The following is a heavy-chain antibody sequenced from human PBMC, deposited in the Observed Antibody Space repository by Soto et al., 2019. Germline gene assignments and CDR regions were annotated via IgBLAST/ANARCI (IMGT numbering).Heavy chain of an antibody. D-gene: IGHD6-13*01. CDR3: TRVRLGSRRYSDY. Sequence: EVQLVESGGGLVQPEGSLRLSCAASGFTVSDHYMDWVRQAPGKGLEWVGRIKNEANSYTTEYAAPEKGRFIISRNDSKYRVLLQMNRLKTDVSVVDYCTRVRLGSRRYSDYWGQGILVTVSS. J-gene: IGHJ4*02. V-gene: IGHV3-72*01. CDR2: IKNEANSYTT. CDR1: GFTVSDHY.